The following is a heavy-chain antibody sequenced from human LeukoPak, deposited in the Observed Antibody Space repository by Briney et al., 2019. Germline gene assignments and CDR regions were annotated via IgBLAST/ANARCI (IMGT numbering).Heavy chain of an antibody. Sequence: PGGSLRLSCAASGFTFSSYSMNWVRQAPGKGLEWVSSISSSSSYIYYADSVKGRFTIPRDNAKNSLYLQMNSLRAEDTAVYYCARGYCSSTSCRILGYYYGMDVWGQGTTVTVSS. CDR2: ISSSSSYI. V-gene: IGHV3-21*01. CDR1: GFTFSSYS. J-gene: IGHJ6*02. CDR3: ARGYCSSTSCRILGYYYGMDV. D-gene: IGHD2-2*01.